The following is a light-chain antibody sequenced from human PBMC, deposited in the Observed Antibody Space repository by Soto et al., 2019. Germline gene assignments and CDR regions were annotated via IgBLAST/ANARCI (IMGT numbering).Light chain of an antibody. CDR1: QDINSY. CDR3: HQVKSYPRT. J-gene: IGKJ2*01. Sequence: DIQLTQSPSFLSASVGDRVTITCRASQDINSYLAWYQQKPGKAPNLLIYAASTLQSGVPSRFSGSGSGTEFTLTISSLQPEDFATFYCHQVKSYPRTFGQGTKLDIK. CDR2: AAS. V-gene: IGKV1-9*01.